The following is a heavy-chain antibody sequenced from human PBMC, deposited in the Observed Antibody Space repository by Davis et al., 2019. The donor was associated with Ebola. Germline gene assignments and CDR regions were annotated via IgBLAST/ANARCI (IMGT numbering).Heavy chain of an antibody. CDR1: GFTFSSYW. D-gene: IGHD3-16*01. J-gene: IGHJ5*02. CDR2: INSDGSST. V-gene: IGHV3-74*01. Sequence: PGGSLRLSCAASGFTFSSYWMHWVRQAPGKGLVWVSRINSDGSSTSYADSVKGRFTISRDSTKNTLYLQMNSLRAEDTAVYYCARMSGLDWFDPWGQGTLVTVSS. CDR3: ARMSGLDWFDP.